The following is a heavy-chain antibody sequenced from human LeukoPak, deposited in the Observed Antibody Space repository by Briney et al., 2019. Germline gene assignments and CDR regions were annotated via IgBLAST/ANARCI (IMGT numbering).Heavy chain of an antibody. V-gene: IGHV4-59*12. D-gene: IGHD3-22*01. Sequence: SETLSLTCTVSGGSISSYYWSWIRQPPGKGLEWIGYIYYSGSTNYNPSLESRVTISVDTSKNQFSLKLSSVTAADTAVYYCARGGNDSSGYNDYWGQGTLVTVSS. J-gene: IGHJ4*02. CDR2: IYYSGST. CDR3: ARGGNDSSGYNDY. CDR1: GGSISSYY.